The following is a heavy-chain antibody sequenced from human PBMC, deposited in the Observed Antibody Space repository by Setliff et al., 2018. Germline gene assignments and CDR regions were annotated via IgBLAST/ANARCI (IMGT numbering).Heavy chain of an antibody. D-gene: IGHD5-18*01. V-gene: IGHV1-69*05. J-gene: IGHJ6*03. CDR3: AREGVDTRSSTDYRYYMDV. CDR1: GGTFSTYG. CDR2: TIPIFGTT. Sequence: VASVKVSCKASGGTFSTYGISWVRQAPGQGLEWMGGTIPIFGTTNYAQKFQGRVTIITDESTSTAYMELSSLTSDDTAVYYCAREGVDTRSSTDYRYYMDVWGQGTTVTSP.